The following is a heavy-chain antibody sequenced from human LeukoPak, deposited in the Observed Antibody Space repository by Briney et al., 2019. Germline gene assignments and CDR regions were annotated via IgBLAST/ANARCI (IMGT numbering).Heavy chain of an antibody. CDR1: GYTFTGYY. V-gene: IGHV1-2*02. D-gene: IGHD2-2*01. J-gene: IGHJ3*02. CDR3: ASVGYCSSTSCSRAFDI. CDR2: INPNSGGT. Sequence: ASVKVSCKASGYTFTGYYMHWVRQAPGQGLEWMGWINPNSGGTNYAQKFQGRVTMTRDTSISTAYMELSRLRSDDTAVYYCASVGYCSSTSCSRAFDIWGQGTMVTVSS.